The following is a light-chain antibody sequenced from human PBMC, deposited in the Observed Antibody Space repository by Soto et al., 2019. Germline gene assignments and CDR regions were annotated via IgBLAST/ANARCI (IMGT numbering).Light chain of an antibody. CDR3: QQSNNWPHIS. V-gene: IGKV3-15*01. J-gene: IGKJ3*01. CDR1: KRVSGN. CDR2: AAS. Sequence: EIVMTQSPATLSVSPGERATLSCSASKRVSGNFACYQQKPGQAPRLLIYAASTSATVIPARFSGSGSGTSCTLTISSLQSEDFAVYSCQQSNNWPHISFGRGPEVDIK.